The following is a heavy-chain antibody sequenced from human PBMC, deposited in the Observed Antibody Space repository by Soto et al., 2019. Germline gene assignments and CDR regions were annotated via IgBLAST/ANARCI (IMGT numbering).Heavy chain of an antibody. J-gene: IGHJ4*02. Sequence: AVKVSCKASGGTFSSYAISWVRHAPGQGXEWMGGIIPIFGTANYAQKFQGRVTITADESTSTAYMELSSLRSEDTAVYYCARGGEHHYDILTGYYYFDYWGQGTLVTVSS. CDR2: IIPIFGTA. CDR3: ARGGEHHYDILTGYYYFDY. D-gene: IGHD3-9*01. V-gene: IGHV1-69*13. CDR1: GGTFSSYA.